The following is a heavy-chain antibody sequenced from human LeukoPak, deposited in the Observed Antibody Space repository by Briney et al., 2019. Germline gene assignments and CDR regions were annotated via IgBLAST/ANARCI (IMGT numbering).Heavy chain of an antibody. D-gene: IGHD6-13*01. J-gene: IGHJ4*02. V-gene: IGHV3-64D*06. CDR2: ISSNGGST. CDR1: GFTFSSYA. Sequence: GGSLRLSCAASGFTFSSYAMSWVRQAPGKGLEYVSAISSNGGSTYYADSVKGRFTISRDNSKNTLYLQMSSLRAEDTAVYYCVKDVSSSWYLGDLWDYWGQGTLVTVSS. CDR3: VKDVSSSWYLGDLWDY.